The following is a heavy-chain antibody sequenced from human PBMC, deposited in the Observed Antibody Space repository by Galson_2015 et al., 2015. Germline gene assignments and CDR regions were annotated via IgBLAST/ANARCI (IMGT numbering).Heavy chain of an antibody. CDR1: GYTFASYD. CDR3: ASWRGGLDV. CDR2: MNTDGGRT. J-gene: IGHJ6*02. D-gene: IGHD3-3*01. Sequence: SVKVSCKAFGYTFASYDINWVRQATGQGLEWMGGMNTDGGRTAYAQKFQGGVTMTRNISTNTYYLELSSLRSEDTAVYYCASWRGGLDVWGQGTTVTVSS. V-gene: IGHV1-8*01.